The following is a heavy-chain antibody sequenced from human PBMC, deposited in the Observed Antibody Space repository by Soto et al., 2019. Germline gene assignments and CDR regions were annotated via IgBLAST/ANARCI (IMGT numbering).Heavy chain of an antibody. J-gene: IGHJ3*01. CDR3: AREIFTGSGAAFDV. CDR1: GFTFSDHY. Sequence: QAQLVESGGDLVKPGGSLRLSCVASGFTFSDHYMTWIRQAPGKGLEWVTHTSGSSTNTNYAASVKGRFTISRDNAMNSVYLQMNSLRAEDTAVYYGAREIFTGSGAAFDVWGPGTRVTVSS. D-gene: IGHD1-26*01. V-gene: IGHV3-11*06. CDR2: TSGSSTNT.